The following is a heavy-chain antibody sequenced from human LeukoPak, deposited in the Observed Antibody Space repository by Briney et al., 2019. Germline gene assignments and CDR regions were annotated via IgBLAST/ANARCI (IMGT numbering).Heavy chain of an antibody. CDR2: IYYSGST. CDR3: ARLGDFDY. D-gene: IGHD3-16*01. J-gene: IGHJ4*02. V-gene: IGHV4-59*08. CDR1: GGSISSYY. Sequence: SETLSLTCTVSGGSISSYYWSWIRQPPGKGLEWIGYIYYSGSTNYNPSLKSRVTISVDTSKNQFSLKLSSVTAADTAVYYCARLGDFDYWAQGTLVTVSS.